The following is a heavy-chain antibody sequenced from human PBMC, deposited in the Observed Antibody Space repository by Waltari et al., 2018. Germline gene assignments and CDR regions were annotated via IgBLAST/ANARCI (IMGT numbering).Heavy chain of an antibody. Sequence: QVQLQESGPGLVTPSETLSPTCSVSGGSVRSGSHYWSWIRQPPGKGLEWIGFIYYSGSTNYTPSLKSRVTISVDMSKNQFSLKLTSVTAADTALYYCARITVTTPKYYFDFWGQGTLVTVSS. CDR2: IYYSGST. CDR3: ARITVTTPKYYFDF. V-gene: IGHV4-61*01. D-gene: IGHD4-17*01. J-gene: IGHJ4*02. CDR1: GGSVRSGSHY.